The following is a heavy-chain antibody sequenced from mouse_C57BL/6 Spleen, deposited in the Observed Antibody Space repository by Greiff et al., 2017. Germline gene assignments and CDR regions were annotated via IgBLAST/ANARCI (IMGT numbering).Heavy chain of an antibody. D-gene: IGHD1-1*01. CDR1: GYTFTSYT. CDR3: AKGPITTVAYFDY. V-gene: IGHV1-4*01. Sequence: QVQLKESGAELARPGASVKMSCKASGYTFTSYTMHWVKQRPGQGLEWIGYINPSSGYTKYNQKFKDKGTLTAYKSSSTAYMQLSSLTSEDSAVYYCAKGPITTVAYFDYWGQGTTLTVSS. CDR2: INPSSGYT. J-gene: IGHJ2*01.